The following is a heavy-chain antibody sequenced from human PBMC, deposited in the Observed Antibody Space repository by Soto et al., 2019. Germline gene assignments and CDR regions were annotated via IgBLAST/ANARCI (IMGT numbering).Heavy chain of an antibody. Sequence: EVQVSESGGGLVQPGGSLRLSCATSGFTFSHYPMNWVRQAPGKGLEWVSGISAGCDRTYYADSVKGRFTIFRDNSKNSVSLQMNSLSVEDTAVYYCARRVWGQGTLVTVSS. V-gene: IGHV3-23*01. CDR1: GFTFSHYP. J-gene: IGHJ4*02. CDR3: ARRV. CDR2: ISAGCDRT.